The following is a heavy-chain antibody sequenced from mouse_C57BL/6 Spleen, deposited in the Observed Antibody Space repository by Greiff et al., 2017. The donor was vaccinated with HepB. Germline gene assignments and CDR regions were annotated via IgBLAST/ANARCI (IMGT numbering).Heavy chain of an antibody. V-gene: IGHV1-55*01. CDR3: ARSGTGAWFAY. J-gene: IGHJ3*01. CDR1: GYTFTSYW. Sequence: QVQLQQPGAELVKPGASVKMSCKASGYTFTSYWITWVKQRPGQGLEWIGDIYPGSGSTNYNETFKSKATLTVDTSSSTAYMQLSSLTSEDSAGYYGARSGTGAWFAYWGQGTLVTVSA. D-gene: IGHD4-1*01. CDR2: IYPGSGST.